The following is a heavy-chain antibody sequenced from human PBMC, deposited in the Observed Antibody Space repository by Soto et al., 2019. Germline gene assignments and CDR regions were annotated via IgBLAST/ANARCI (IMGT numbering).Heavy chain of an antibody. Sequence: QVQLQQWGAGLLKPSATLSLTCAVYGGSFSGYYWSWIRQPPGKGLEWIGEINHSGSTNYNPSLKSRVTISVDTSKNQFTLNLNSVTAADTAVYYWARVRATGAFDYWGQGTLVTVSS. J-gene: IGHJ4*02. CDR2: INHSGST. CDR1: GGSFSGYY. V-gene: IGHV4-34*01. CDR3: ARVRATGAFDY.